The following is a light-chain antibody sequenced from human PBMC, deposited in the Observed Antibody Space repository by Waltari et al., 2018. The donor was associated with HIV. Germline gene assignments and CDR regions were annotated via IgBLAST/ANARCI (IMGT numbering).Light chain of an antibody. V-gene: IGLV2-14*03. Sequence: SAVTQPASVSGLPGQSITISCTGGDSDFGLYNFVSWYQQHPARVPRLIRYDVDSRAPVISARFSGSRSGPTASLNISRLRAEDEADYYCASFTGDDTLLFGGGTKVTVL. CDR2: DVD. J-gene: IGLJ3*02. CDR1: DSDFGLYNF. CDR3: ASFTGDDTLL.